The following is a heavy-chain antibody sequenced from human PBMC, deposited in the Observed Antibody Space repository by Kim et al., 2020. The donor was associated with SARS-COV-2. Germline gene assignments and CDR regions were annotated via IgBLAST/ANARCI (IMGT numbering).Heavy chain of an antibody. Sequence: YVDSGKSRVTITRDNAKNSLYLQMNSLRAEDTAVYYCARDEVIVATIGYWGQGTLVTVSS. D-gene: IGHD5-12*01. CDR3: ARDEVIVATIGY. V-gene: IGHV3-7*01. J-gene: IGHJ4*02.